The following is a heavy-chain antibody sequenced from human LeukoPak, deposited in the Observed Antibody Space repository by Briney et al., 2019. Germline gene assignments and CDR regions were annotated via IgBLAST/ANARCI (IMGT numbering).Heavy chain of an antibody. D-gene: IGHD5-18*01. V-gene: IGHV1-18*01. J-gene: IGHJ4*02. CDR2: ISAYNGNT. CDR3: ARERLTHARGYSYGYNY. CDR1: GYTFTSYG. Sequence: ASVKVSCKASGYTFTSYGISWVRQAPGQGLEWMGWISAYNGNTNYAQKLQGRVTMTTDTSTSTAYMELRSLRSDDTAVYYCARERLTHARGYSYGYNYWSQGTLVTVSS.